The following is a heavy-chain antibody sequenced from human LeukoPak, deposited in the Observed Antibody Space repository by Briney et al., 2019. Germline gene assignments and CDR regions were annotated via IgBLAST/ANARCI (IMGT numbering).Heavy chain of an antibody. CDR2: MDPNSGNA. J-gene: IGHJ4*02. CDR3: ARAGIAAAADY. V-gene: IGHV1-8*01. D-gene: IGHD6-13*01. CDR1: GYTFTSYD. Sequence: ASVKVSCKASGYTFTSYDINWVRQATGQGLEWMGWMDPNSGNAGYAQKFQGRVTMTRNTSISTAYMELGSLRSEDTAVYYCARAGIAAAADYWGQGTLVTVSS.